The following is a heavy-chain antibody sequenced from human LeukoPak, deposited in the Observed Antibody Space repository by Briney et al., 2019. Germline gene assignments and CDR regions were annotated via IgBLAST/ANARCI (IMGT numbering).Heavy chain of an antibody. CDR2: IYYSGST. CDR1: GDSVSSTNYY. J-gene: IGHJ4*02. Sequence: SETLSLTCTVSGDSVSSTNYYWDWIRQPPGKGLEWIGSIYYSGSTYYNPSLKSRVTISVDTSKNQFSLKLNSVTAADTAVYYCARRYYYGSGSYYDYWGQGTLATVSS. D-gene: IGHD3-10*01. CDR3: ARRYYYGSGSYYDY. V-gene: IGHV4-39*01.